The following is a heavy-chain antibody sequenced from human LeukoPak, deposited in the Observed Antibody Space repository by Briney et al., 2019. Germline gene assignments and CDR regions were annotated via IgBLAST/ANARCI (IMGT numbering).Heavy chain of an antibody. D-gene: IGHD6-19*01. V-gene: IGHV3-21*01. CDR2: ISSSSSYI. J-gene: IGHJ4*02. Sequence: GGSLRLSCAASGFTFSSYSMNWVRQAPGKGLEWVSSISSSSSYIYYADSVKGRFTISRDNAKNSLYPQMNSLRAEATAVYYCARGYSSGWPPDYWGQGTLVTVSS. CDR3: ARGYSSGWPPDY. CDR1: GFTFSSYS.